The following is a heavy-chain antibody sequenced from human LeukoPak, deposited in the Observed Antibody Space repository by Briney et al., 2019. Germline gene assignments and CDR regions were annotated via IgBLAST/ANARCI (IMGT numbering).Heavy chain of an antibody. J-gene: IGHJ4*02. CDR1: GFTFSRYW. CDR3: AGGSEY. Sequence: GGSLRPSCAASGFTFSRYWMNWVRQAPGKGLVWVSRSDGTSTSYADSVKGRFTISRDNAKNTLYLQMNSLRAEDTALYYCAGGSEYWGQGTLVTVSS. CDR2: SDGTST. V-gene: IGHV3-74*01. D-gene: IGHD1-14*01.